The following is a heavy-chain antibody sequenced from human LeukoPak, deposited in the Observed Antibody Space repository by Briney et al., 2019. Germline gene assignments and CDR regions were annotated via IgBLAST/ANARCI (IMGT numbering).Heavy chain of an antibody. J-gene: IGHJ4*02. Sequence: GGSLRLSCAASGFTFSSYSMNWVRQAPGKGLEWVSYISSSSSTIYYADSVKGRFTISRDNAKNSLYLQMNSLRAEDTAVYYCARESRQWLVLGGVDYWGQGTLVTVSS. CDR2: ISSSSSTI. V-gene: IGHV3-48*01. CDR1: GFTFSSYS. CDR3: ARESRQWLVLGGVDY. D-gene: IGHD6-19*01.